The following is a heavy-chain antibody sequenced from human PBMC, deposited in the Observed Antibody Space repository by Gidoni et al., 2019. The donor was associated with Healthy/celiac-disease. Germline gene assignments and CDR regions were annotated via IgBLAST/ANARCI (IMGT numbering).Heavy chain of an antibody. V-gene: IGHV3-33*01. CDR1: GFTFSSSG. Sequence: QVQLVESGGGVVQPGRSLRLSCAASGFTFSSSGMHWVRQAPGKGLEWVAVIWYDGSNKYYADSVKGRFTISRDNSKNTLYLQMNSLRAEDTAVYYCARVQSSGYYYGSGSPTDYWGQGTLVTVSS. J-gene: IGHJ4*02. CDR2: IWYDGSNK. CDR3: ARVQSSGYYYGSGSPTDY. D-gene: IGHD3-10*01.